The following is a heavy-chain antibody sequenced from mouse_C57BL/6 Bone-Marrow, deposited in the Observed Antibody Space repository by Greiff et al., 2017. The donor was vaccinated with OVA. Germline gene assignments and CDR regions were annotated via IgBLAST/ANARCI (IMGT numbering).Heavy chain of an antibody. J-gene: IGHJ1*03. D-gene: IGHD1-1*01. CDR1: GFTFSDYY. CDR2: INYDGSST. CDR3: AREDYYGSSHWYFDV. Sequence: EVKLEESEGGLVQPGRSMKLSCTASGFTFSDYYMAWVRQVPEKGLEWVANINYDGSSTYYPDSLKSRFIISRDNAKNILYLQMSSLKSEDTATYYCAREDYYGSSHWYFDVWGTGTTVTVSS. V-gene: IGHV5-16*01.